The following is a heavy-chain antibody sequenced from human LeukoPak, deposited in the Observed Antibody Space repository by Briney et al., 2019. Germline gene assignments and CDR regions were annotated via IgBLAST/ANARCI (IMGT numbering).Heavy chain of an antibody. V-gene: IGHV3-7*03. CDR2: IKKDGSEK. Sequence: GGSLRLSCAASGFTFSSYWMSWVRQAPGKGLEWVANIKKDGSEKFYVDSVKGRFTISRDNAKNSLYLQMNSLRAEDMALYYCAKTNSGSYYGAFDIWGQGTMVTVSS. CDR1: GFTFSSYW. J-gene: IGHJ3*02. D-gene: IGHD1-26*01. CDR3: AKTNSGSYYGAFDI.